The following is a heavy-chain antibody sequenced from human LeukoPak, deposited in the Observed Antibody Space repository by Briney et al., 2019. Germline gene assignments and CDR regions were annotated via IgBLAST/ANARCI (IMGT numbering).Heavy chain of an antibody. J-gene: IGHJ4*02. CDR1: GFTFSSYG. CDR3: ARSLTMVRAYDY. D-gene: IGHD3-10*01. CDR2: IQYDGSNK. V-gene: IGHV3-30*02. Sequence: GGSLRLSCAASGFTFSSYGMHWVRQAPGKGLEWVTFIQYDGSNKYYADSVKGRFTISRDNSKNTVYLQMNSLRTEDTAVYYCARSLTMVRAYDYWGQGTLATVSS.